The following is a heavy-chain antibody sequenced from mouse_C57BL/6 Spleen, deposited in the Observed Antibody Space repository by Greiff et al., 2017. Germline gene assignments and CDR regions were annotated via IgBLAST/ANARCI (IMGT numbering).Heavy chain of an antibody. CDR3: ARDYGSSYDGFAY. D-gene: IGHD1-1*01. CDR2: IRNKANGYTT. J-gene: IGHJ3*01. Sequence: EVKLQESGGGLVQPGGSLSLSCAASGFTFTDYYMSWVRQPPGKALEWLGFIRNKANGYTTEYSASVKGRFTISRDNSQSILYLQMNALRAEDSATYYCARDYGSSYDGFAYWGQGTLVTVSA. V-gene: IGHV7-3*01. CDR1: GFTFTDYY.